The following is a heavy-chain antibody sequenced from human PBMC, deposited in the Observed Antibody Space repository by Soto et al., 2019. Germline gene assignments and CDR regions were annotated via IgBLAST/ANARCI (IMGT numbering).Heavy chain of an antibody. CDR2: IYHSGST. V-gene: IGHV4-30-2*01. Sequence: PSETLSLTCAVSGGSISSGGYSWSWIRQPPGKGLEWIGYIYHSGSTYYNPSLKSRVTISVDRSKNQFSLKLSSVTAADTAVYYCAGGIAARPLGYWGQGTLVTLSS. J-gene: IGHJ4*02. CDR1: GGSISSGGYS. D-gene: IGHD6-6*01. CDR3: AGGIAARPLGY.